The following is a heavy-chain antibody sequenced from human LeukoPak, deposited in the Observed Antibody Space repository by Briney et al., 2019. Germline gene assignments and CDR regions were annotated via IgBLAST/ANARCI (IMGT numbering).Heavy chain of an antibody. J-gene: IGHJ4*02. D-gene: IGHD3-10*01. CDR1: GFTFSSYA. CDR3: ARYYYGSGSPFFDY. Sequence: GGSLRLSCAASGFTFSSYAMHWVRQAPGKGLEWVAVISYDGSNKYYADSVKGRFTISRDNSKNTLYLQMNSLRAEDTAVYYCARYYYGSGSPFFDYWGQGTLVTVSS. V-gene: IGHV3-30*04. CDR2: ISYDGSNK.